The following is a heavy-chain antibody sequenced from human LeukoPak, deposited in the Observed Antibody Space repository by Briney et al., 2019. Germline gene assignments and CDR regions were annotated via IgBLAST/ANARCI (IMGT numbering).Heavy chain of an antibody. V-gene: IGHV3-66*01. J-gene: IGHJ4*02. CDR1: EFSVGSNY. CDR3: ARGPSGYRNT. CDR2: IYSGGST. Sequence: GGSLRLYCAASEFSVGSNYMTWVRQAPGKGLEWVSLIYSGGSTYYADSVKGRFTISRDNSKNTLYLQMNSLRAEDTAVYYCARGPSGYRNTGGQGTLVTVSS. D-gene: IGHD5-12*01.